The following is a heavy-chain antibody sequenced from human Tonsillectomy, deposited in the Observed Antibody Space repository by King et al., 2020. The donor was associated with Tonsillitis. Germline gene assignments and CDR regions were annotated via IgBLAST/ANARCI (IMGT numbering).Heavy chain of an antibody. J-gene: IGHJ1*01. CDR1: GGSISSGDYY. Sequence: VQLQESGPGLVKPSQTLSLTCTVSGGSISSGDYYWSWIRQPPGKGLEWIGYIYYSGTTYYNPSLQSRVTISVDTSKNQFSLKLSSVTAADTAVYYCASTNWNDISHGAGFQHWGQGTLVTVSS. V-gene: IGHV4-30-4*01. CDR3: ASTNWNDISHGAGFQH. CDR2: IYYSGTT. D-gene: IGHD1-20*01.